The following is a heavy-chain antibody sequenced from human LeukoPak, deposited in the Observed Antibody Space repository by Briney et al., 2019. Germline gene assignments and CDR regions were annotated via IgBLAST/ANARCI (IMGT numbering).Heavy chain of an antibody. CDR1: GYTLSRNYY. CDR2: IYGRGST. V-gene: IGHV4-38-2*01. D-gene: IGHD3-16*01. Sequence: PSETLSLTCAVSGYTLSRNYYWGWIRQPPGKGLEWIGRIYGRGSTSYNPSLMNRVTMSVDTSRNHFSLQLTSVTAADTAVYYCARYDSRGSASTKFDYWGPGILVTISS. CDR3: ARYDSRGSASTKFDY. J-gene: IGHJ4*02.